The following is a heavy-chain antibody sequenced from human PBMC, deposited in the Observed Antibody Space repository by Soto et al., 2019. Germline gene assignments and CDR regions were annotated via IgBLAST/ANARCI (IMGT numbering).Heavy chain of an antibody. V-gene: IGHV3-64D*08. CDR1: GFTFSSYA. D-gene: IGHD6-13*01. CDR2: ISSNGGST. Sequence: GESLKISCSASGFTFSSYAMHWVRQAPGKGLEYVSAISSNGGSTYYADSVKGRFTISRDNSKNTLYLQMSSLRAEDTAVYYCVKDPTGYSSSGDAFDIWGQGTMVTVSS. CDR3: VKDPTGYSSSGDAFDI. J-gene: IGHJ3*02.